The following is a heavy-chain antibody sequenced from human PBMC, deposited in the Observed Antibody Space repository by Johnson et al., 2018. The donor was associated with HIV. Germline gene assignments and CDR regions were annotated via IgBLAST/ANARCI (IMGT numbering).Heavy chain of an antibody. Sequence: VQLVESGGGVVRPGGSLRLSCAASEFTFDDYGMSWVRQVPGKGLEWVSGINWSGGNTDYADSVKGRFPISRDNSKNTLYLQMNSLRAEDTAVYSCAKGRVHFWYYYDSSGYYPPGDAFDIWGQGTMVTVSS. J-gene: IGHJ3*02. CDR3: AKGRVHFWYYYDSSGYYPPGDAFDI. CDR1: EFTFDDYG. CDR2: INWSGGNT. D-gene: IGHD3-22*01. V-gene: IGHV3-20*04.